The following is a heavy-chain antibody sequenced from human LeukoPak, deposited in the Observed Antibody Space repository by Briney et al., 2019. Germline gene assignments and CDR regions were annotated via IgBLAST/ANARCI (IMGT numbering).Heavy chain of an antibody. CDR3: AKDHYWSIDY. CDR2: IKGDGIST. V-gene: IGHV3-74*01. Sequence: GSLRLSCAASGFTFDDYAMHWVRHAPGQGLVWVSRIKGDGISTNYADSVKGRFTISRDIAKNTLYLQMNSLRAEDTGVYYCAKDHYWSIDYWGRGTLVTVSS. CDR1: GFTFDDYA. D-gene: IGHD3-3*01. J-gene: IGHJ4*02.